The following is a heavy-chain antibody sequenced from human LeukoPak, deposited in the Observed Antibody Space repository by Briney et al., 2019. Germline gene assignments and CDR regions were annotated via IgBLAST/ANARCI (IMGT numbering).Heavy chain of an antibody. CDR2: ISSSSSYI. CDR3: ARSAGDGYNHFDY. D-gene: IGHD5-24*01. Sequence: GGSLRLSCAASGLTFSSYSMNWVRQAPGKGLEWVSSISSSSSYIYYADSVKGRFTISRDNAKNSLYLQMNSLRAEDTAVYYCARSAGDGYNHFDYWGQGTLVTVSS. V-gene: IGHV3-21*01. CDR1: GLTFSSYS. J-gene: IGHJ4*02.